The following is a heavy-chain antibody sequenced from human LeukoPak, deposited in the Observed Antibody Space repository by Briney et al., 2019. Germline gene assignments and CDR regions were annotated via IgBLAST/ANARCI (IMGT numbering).Heavy chain of an antibody. CDR1: GYTFTSYG. V-gene: IGHV1-18*01. D-gene: IGHD6-13*01. Sequence: ASVKVSCKASGYTFTSYGISWVRQAPGQGLEWMGWISAYNGNTNYVQKLQGRVTMTTDTSTSTAYMELRSLRSDDTAVYYCARVGVSAAAGITYYYYYMDVWGKGTTVTVSS. CDR3: ARVGVSAAAGITYYYYYMDV. J-gene: IGHJ6*03. CDR2: ISAYNGNT.